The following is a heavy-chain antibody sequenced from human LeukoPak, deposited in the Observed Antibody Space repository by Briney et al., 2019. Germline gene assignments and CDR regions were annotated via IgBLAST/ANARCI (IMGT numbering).Heavy chain of an antibody. J-gene: IGHJ4*02. CDR3: AKKTKGPYGSGSFNTDS. CDR1: GFTFSSYG. V-gene: IGHV3-30*02. D-gene: IGHD3-10*01. CDR2: IRYDGSNK. Sequence: GGSLRLSCAASGFTFSSYGMHWVRQAPGKGLEWVAFIRYDGSNKYYADSVKGRFTISRDNSKNTLYLQMNSLRAEDTALYFCAKKTKGPYGSGSFNTDSWGQGTLVAVSS.